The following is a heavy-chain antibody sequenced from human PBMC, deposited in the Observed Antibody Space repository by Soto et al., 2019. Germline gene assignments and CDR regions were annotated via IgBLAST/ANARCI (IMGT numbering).Heavy chain of an antibody. D-gene: IGHD3-16*01. J-gene: IGHJ4*02. Sequence: QVQLVQSGAEVKKPGASVKVSCKASGYTFTSYGISWVRQAPGQGLEWMGWINPYNGNTNYAQKPQGRVTMTTDTSTNTAYMELRSLTSADTAVYYCARDWFGIDYWGQGTLVTVSS. CDR1: GYTFTSYG. V-gene: IGHV1-18*01. CDR3: ARDWFGIDY. CDR2: INPYNGNT.